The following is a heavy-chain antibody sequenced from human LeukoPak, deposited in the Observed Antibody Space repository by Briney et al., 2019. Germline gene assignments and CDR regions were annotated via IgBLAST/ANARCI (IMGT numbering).Heavy chain of an antibody. CDR3: ARGAGYYAPRGADY. V-gene: IGHV4-61*02. CDR1: GGSISSGSYY. D-gene: IGHD3-9*01. J-gene: IGHJ4*02. CDR2: IYTSGST. Sequence: PSETLSLTCTVSGGSISSGSYYWSWIRQPAGKGLEWIGRIYTSGSTNYNPSLKSRVTISVDTSKNQFSLKLSSVTAADTAVYYCARGAGYYAPRGADYWGQGTLVTVSS.